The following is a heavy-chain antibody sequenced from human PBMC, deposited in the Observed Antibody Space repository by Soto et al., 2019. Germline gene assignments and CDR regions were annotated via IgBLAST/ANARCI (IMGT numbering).Heavy chain of an antibody. CDR1: GYTFTSYA. CDR2: INTGNGNA. D-gene: IGHD6-19*01. Sequence: QVQLVQSGAEVKKPGASLNVSCKASGYTFTSYAMHWVRQAPGQRLEWMGWINTGNGNAKYSQKFQGRVTITRDTTASTAYMELCSLRSEDTYVYYCVVLPSSGLWYWGQGHLLTVSS. CDR3: VVLPSSGLWY. V-gene: IGHV1-3*04. J-gene: IGHJ4*02.